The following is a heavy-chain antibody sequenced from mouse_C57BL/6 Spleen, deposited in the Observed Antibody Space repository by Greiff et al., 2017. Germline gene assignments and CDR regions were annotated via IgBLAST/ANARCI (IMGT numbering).Heavy chain of an antibody. CDR1: GYTFTSYW. Sequence: QVQLQQSGAELAKPGASVKLSCKASGYTFTSYWMHWVKQRPGQGLEWIGYINPSSGYTKYNQKFKDKAKLTADKSSSTAYMQLSSLTYEDSAVYYCARSGGYDYYFDYWGQGTTLTVSS. D-gene: IGHD2-4*01. J-gene: IGHJ2*01. V-gene: IGHV1-7*01. CDR3: ARSGGYDYYFDY. CDR2: INPSSGYT.